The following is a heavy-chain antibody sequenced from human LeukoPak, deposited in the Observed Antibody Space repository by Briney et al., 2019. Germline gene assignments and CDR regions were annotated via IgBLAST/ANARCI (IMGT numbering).Heavy chain of an antibody. J-gene: IGHJ3*02. CDR2: INPNSGGT. CDR3: ARAIWFGDAFDI. D-gene: IGHD3-10*01. Sequence: GASVKVSCKASGYTFTGYYMHWVRQAPGQGLEWMGWINPNSGGTNYAQKFQGRVTITRNTSISTAYMELSSLRSEDTAVYYCARAIWFGDAFDIWGQGTMVTVSS. V-gene: IGHV1-2*02. CDR1: GYTFTGYY.